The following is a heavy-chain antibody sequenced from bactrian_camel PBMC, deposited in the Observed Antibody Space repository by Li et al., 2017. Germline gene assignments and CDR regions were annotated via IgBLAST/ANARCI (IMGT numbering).Heavy chain of an antibody. CDR1: GFTFSSSY. Sequence: HVQLVESGGGLVQHGGSLRLSCAASGFTFSSSYMSWDRQAPGKGLEWVSRIYSGGTNTNYGDSVKGRFTISRDNSKNTLYLQLSSLRPEDTAMYICAKTRDGNVIIGDYDYWGQGTQVTVS. D-gene: IGHD1*01. CDR3: AKTRDGNVIIGDYDY. V-gene: IGHV3-2*01. CDR2: IYSGGTNT. J-gene: IGHJ4*01.